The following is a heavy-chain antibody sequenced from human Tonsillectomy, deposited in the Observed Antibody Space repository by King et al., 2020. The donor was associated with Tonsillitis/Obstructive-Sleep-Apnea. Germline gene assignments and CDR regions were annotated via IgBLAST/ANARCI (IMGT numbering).Heavy chain of an antibody. D-gene: IGHD6-6*01. V-gene: IGHV4-34*01. J-gene: IGHJ5*02. Sequence: VQLQQWGAGLLKSSETLSLTCAVYDGSFSGYYWSWIRQPPGKGLEWVGELNPSGGTNYNPSLKSRVTISLDTTKNQFSLKRSSVTAADTAVYYCARGGTIATRLRTWGQGTLVTVSS. CDR3: ARGGTIATRLRT. CDR2: LNPSGGT. CDR1: DGSFSGYY.